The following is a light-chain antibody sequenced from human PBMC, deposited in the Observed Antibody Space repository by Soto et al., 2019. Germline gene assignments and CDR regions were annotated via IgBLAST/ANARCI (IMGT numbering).Light chain of an antibody. CDR3: QSYDSSLGVV. V-gene: IGLV1-40*01. Sequence: QSALTQPPSVSGAPGQRVTISCTGSSSNIGAGYDVHWYQQLPGTAPKLLIYGNSNRPSGVPDRFSGSKSGTSASLAITGLQAEDEADYYCQSYDSSLGVVFG. J-gene: IGLJ2*01. CDR1: SSNIGAGYD. CDR2: GNS.